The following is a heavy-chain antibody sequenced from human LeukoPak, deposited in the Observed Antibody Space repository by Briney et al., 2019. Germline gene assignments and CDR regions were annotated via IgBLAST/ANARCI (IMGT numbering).Heavy chain of an antibody. CDR1: GGSFSGYY. Sequence: ASETLSLTCAVYGGSFSGYYWSWIRQPPGKGLEWIGEINHSGSTNYNPSLKSRVTISVDTSKNQFSLKLSSVTAADTAVYYCARGVPAADWGQGTLVTVSP. CDR2: INHSGST. J-gene: IGHJ4*02. D-gene: IGHD2-2*01. V-gene: IGHV4-34*01. CDR3: ARGVPAAD.